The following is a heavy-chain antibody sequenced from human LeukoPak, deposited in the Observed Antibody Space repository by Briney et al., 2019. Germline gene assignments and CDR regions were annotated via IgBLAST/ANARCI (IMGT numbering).Heavy chain of an antibody. CDR2: IGGSGGST. V-gene: IGHV3-23*01. CDR1: GFTFNDYA. J-gene: IGHJ4*02. D-gene: IGHD5-12*01. Sequence: GRSLRLSCAASGFTFNDYAMSWVRQYPGKGLEWVSAIGGSGGSTYYADSVKGRFTISRDDSKNTLYLQMNSLRPEDTALYYCEKERGIYSGYDYFDLWAQGPLVTVS. CDR3: EKERGIYSGYDYFDL.